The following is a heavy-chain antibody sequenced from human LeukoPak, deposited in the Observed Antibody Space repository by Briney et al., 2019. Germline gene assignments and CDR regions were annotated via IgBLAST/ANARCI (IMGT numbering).Heavy chain of an antibody. Sequence: ASVKVSCKASGYTFTSYAMHWVRQAPGQRLEWMGWINAGNGNTKYSQKFQGRVTITRDTSASTAYMELSSLRSEDTAVYYCARDYPKPVYGDFDYWGQGALVTVSS. CDR1: GYTFTSYA. V-gene: IGHV1-3*01. J-gene: IGHJ4*02. CDR3: ARDYPKPVYGDFDY. CDR2: INAGNGNT. D-gene: IGHD4-17*01.